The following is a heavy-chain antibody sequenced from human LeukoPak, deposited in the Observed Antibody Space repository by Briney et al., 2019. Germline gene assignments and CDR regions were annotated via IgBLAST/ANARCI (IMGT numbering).Heavy chain of an antibody. CDR2: IKSKTDSGTT. Sequence: GGPLRLSCAASGFTFSNAWMSWVRQAPGKGLEWVGRIKSKTDSGTTDYAAPVKGRFTISRDDSKNTLYLQMNSLKTEDTAAYYCTTDPFGEYWGQGTLVTVSS. D-gene: IGHD3-10*01. J-gene: IGHJ4*02. CDR3: TTDPFGEY. V-gene: IGHV3-15*01. CDR1: GFTFSNAW.